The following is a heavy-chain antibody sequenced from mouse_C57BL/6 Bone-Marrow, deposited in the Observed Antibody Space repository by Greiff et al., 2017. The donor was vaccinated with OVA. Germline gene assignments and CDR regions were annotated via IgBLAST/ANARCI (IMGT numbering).Heavy chain of an antibody. V-gene: IGHV14-4*01. D-gene: IGHD1-1*01. Sequence: VQLQQSGAELVRPGASVKLSCTASGFNIKDDYMHWVKQRPEQGLEWIGWIDPENGDTEYASKFQGKATITADTSSNTAYLQLSSLTSEDTAVYYGILYGSSYYAMDYWGQGTSVTVSS. CDR2: IDPENGDT. CDR3: ILYGSSYYAMDY. J-gene: IGHJ4*01. CDR1: GFNIKDDY.